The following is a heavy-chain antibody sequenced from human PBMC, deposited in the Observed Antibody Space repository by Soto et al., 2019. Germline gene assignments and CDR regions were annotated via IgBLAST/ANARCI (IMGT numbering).Heavy chain of an antibody. J-gene: IGHJ6*02. Sequence: GGSLRLSCTASGFTFGDYAMSWFRQAPGKGLEWVGFIRSKAYGVTTEYAASVKGRFTISRDDSKSIAYLQRNSLKTEDTAVYYCTREICRGGSCYWHYYYGMDVWGQGTTVTVSS. CDR3: TREICRGGSCYWHYYYGMDV. D-gene: IGHD2-15*01. CDR1: GFTFGDYA. V-gene: IGHV3-49*03. CDR2: IRSKAYGVTT.